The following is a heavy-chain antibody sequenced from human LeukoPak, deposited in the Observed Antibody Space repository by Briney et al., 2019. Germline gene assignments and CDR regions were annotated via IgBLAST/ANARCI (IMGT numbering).Heavy chain of an antibody. CDR1: EFTFSAYW. J-gene: IGHJ6*02. V-gene: IGHV3-7*01. CDR3: ATYKNWVAGDV. Sequence: QTGGPLRLSCAASEFTFSAYWMSWVRQAPGKGPEGVANIKEDGSEKQYVDSVKGRFTVSRDNAKNSLFLQMNSLRLEDTAVYYCATYKNWVAGDVWGQGTTVSVSS. D-gene: IGHD7-27*01. CDR2: IKEDGSEK.